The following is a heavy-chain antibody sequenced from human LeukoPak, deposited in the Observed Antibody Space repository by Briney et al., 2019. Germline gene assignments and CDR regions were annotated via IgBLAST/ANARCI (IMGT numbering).Heavy chain of an antibody. J-gene: IGHJ3*02. CDR1: GFTFSTYS. Sequence: PGGSLRLSCAASGFTFSTYSMNWVRQAPGKGLEWVSSISSSSTYIYYADSVKGRFTISRDNAKNALYLQMNSLRAEDTAVYYCARNLYYDFWSGYYDAFDIWGQGTMVTVSS. CDR3: ARNLYYDFWSGYYDAFDI. V-gene: IGHV3-21*01. CDR2: ISSSSTYI. D-gene: IGHD3-3*01.